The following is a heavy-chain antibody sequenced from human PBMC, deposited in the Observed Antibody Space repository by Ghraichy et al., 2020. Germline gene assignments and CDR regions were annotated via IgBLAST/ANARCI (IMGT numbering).Heavy chain of an antibody. J-gene: IGHJ6*02. V-gene: IGHV4-34*01. CDR2: INHSGST. CDR1: GGSFSGYY. CDR3: AGLRGVVAAPVNYYYYYGMDV. D-gene: IGHD2-15*01. Sequence: SETLSLTFAVYGGSFSGYYWSWIRQPPGKGLEWIGEINHSGSTNYNPSLKSRVTISVDTSKNQFSLKLSSVTAADTAVYYCAGLRGVVAAPVNYYYYYGMDVWGQGTTVTVSS.